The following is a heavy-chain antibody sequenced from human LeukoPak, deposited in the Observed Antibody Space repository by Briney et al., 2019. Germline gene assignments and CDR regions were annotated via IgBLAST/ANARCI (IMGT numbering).Heavy chain of an antibody. V-gene: IGHV3-23*01. CDR1: GFTFNNYA. CDR3: AKDPPAYCGGDCYPDAFDI. Sequence: PGGSLRLSCAASGFTFNNYAMNWVRQAPGKGLEWVSAISGSGGSTYYADSVKGRFTISRDNSKNTLYLQMNSLRAEDTAVYYCAKDPPAYCGGDCYPDAFDIWGQGTMVTVSS. CDR2: ISGSGGST. D-gene: IGHD2-21*02. J-gene: IGHJ3*02.